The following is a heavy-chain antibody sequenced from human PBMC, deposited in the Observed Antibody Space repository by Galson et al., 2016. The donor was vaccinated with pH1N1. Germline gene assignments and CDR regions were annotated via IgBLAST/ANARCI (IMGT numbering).Heavy chain of an antibody. Sequence: SVKVSCKAAGYSFTNYGIHWVRQAPGQGLEWMGWISPYNGNANYAENFQGRVTMTTDTSTNTVYMEMRSLTSHDTAVYYCARRFLERLEGLPSDAFDFWGQGTMVTVAS. CDR1: GYSFTNYG. CDR3: ARRFLERLEGLPSDAFDF. V-gene: IGHV1-18*01. CDR2: ISPYNGNA. J-gene: IGHJ3*01. D-gene: IGHD3-3*01.